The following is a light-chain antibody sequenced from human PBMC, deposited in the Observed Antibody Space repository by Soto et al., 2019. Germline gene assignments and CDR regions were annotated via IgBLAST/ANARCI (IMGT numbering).Light chain of an antibody. CDR1: QSVSGW. CDR2: QAS. V-gene: IGKV1-5*03. CDR3: QHYNDYSYT. Sequence: DIQMTQSPSTLSASVGDRVAITCRASQSVSGWLAWYQQKPGKVPKLLIYQASTLEDGVPSRFSGSGSGTEFTLTISSLQPDDSATYYCQHYNDYSYTFGPGPTWRS. J-gene: IGKJ2*01.